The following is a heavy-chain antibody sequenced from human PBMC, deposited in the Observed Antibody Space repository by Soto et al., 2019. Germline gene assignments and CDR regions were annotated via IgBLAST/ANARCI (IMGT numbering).Heavy chain of an antibody. CDR1: GFTFSSYG. J-gene: IGHJ6*02. D-gene: IGHD6-19*01. V-gene: IGHV3-30*18. CDR2: ILYDGSKK. CDR3: VKDGSSGWPYFDDMDV. Sequence: QVQLVESGGGVVQPGRSLRLSCAASGFTFSSYGMHWVRQAPGKGLEWVAVILYDGSKKYYADSVKGRFTISRDNSKNTLYLQMSSLRADDTALYFCVKDGSSGWPYFDDMDVWGQVTTVTVSS.